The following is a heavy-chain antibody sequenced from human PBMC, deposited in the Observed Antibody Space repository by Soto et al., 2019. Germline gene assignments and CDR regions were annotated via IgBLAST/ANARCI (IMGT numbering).Heavy chain of an antibody. J-gene: IGHJ4*02. V-gene: IGHV3-30-3*01. CDR1: GFSFSISP. CDR3: ARDPKTSGGQHWAFNYFDS. CDR2: ISYDGTNK. D-gene: IGHD7-27*01. Sequence: QVQLVESGGGVVQPGRSLRLSCAASGFSFSISPMHWVRQAPGKGPEWVALISYDGTNKFYAESVKGRFTISRDNSKRTLYLQVDILRPEDAAVYYCARDPKTSGGQHWAFNYFDSWGQGTLVTVSS.